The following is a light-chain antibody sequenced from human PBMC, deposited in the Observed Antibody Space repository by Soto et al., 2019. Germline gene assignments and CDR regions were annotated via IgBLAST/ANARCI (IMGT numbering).Light chain of an antibody. J-gene: IGKJ2*01. V-gene: IGKV3-20*01. Sequence: VLTQSPGTLSLSPGERATLSCRASQTVNSNYLAWYQQKPGQAPRLLIYGASSRATGIPDRFSGSGSGTDLTLTISRLEPKDFAVSYCQQYGSSVSYTFGQGTKLEIK. CDR3: QQYGSSVSYT. CDR1: QTVNSNY. CDR2: GAS.